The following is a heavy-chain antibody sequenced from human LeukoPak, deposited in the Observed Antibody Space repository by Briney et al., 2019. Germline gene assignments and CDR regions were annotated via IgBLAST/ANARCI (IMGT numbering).Heavy chain of an antibody. CDR1: GGSISSYY. Sequence: SETLSLTCTVSGGSISSYYWSWIRQPPGKGLEWIGYIYYSGSTNYNPSLKSRVTISVDTSKNQFSLKLSSVTAADTAVYYCARDQGAMTTVTPRVSYAFDIWGQGTMVTVSS. V-gene: IGHV4-59*01. D-gene: IGHD4-17*01. J-gene: IGHJ3*02. CDR2: IYYSGST. CDR3: ARDQGAMTTVTPRVSYAFDI.